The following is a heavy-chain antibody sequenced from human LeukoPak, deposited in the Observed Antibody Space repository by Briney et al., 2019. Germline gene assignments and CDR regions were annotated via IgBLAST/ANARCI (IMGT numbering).Heavy chain of an antibody. J-gene: IGHJ5*02. CDR1: GFTFSDYY. CDR2: ISSSGSTI. CDR3: AREAEPEGRYNWFDP. V-gene: IGHV3-11*01. Sequence: GGSLRLSCAASGFTFSDYYMSWIRQAPGEGMEWVSYISSSGSTIYYADSVKGRFTISRDNAKNSLYLQMNSLRAEDTAVYYCAREAEPEGRYNWFDPWGQGTLVTVSS. D-gene: IGHD1-1*01.